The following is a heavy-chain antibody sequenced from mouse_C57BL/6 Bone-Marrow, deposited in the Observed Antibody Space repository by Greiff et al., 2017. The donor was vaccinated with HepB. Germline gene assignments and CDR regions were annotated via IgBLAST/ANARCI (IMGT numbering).Heavy chain of an antibody. CDR3: ARNYAYAMDY. D-gene: IGHD1-1*02. CDR1: GFTFSDYG. V-gene: IGHV5-17*01. Sequence: EVMLVESGGGLVKPGGSLKLSCAASGFTFSDYGMHWVRQAPEKGLEWVAYISSGSSTIYYADTVKGRVTISRDNAKNTLFLQMTSLRSEDTAMYYCARNYAYAMDYWGQGTSVTVSS. J-gene: IGHJ4*01. CDR2: ISSGSSTI.